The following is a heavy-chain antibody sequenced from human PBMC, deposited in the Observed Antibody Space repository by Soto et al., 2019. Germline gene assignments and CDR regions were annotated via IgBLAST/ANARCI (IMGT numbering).Heavy chain of an antibody. D-gene: IGHD5-18*01. V-gene: IGHV4-59*01. J-gene: IGHJ4*02. Sequence: SETLSLTCSVSAGSLSRYYLGWVRQSPGEGLQWIAHISYTVDASYNPSLKSRVTISLDTSKNQIALRLMSVTAADTAVYYCVGSLMSRAMESFDYWGQGTLVTVSS. CDR3: VGSLMSRAMESFDY. CDR2: ISYTVDA. CDR1: AGSLSRYY.